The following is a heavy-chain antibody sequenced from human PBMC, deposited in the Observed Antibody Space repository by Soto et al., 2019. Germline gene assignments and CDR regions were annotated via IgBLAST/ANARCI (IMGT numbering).Heavy chain of an antibody. J-gene: IGHJ4*02. Sequence: GGSLRVSCAASGFSFSSFAMSWVRQAPGKGLEWVSTISDSGGSTFFADSVKGRFTFSRDNSKNTLYLQMNSLRAEDTAVYYCTFSDPSDYWGQGTLVTVSS. CDR2: ISDSGGST. V-gene: IGHV3-23*01. D-gene: IGHD3-10*01. CDR3: TFSDPSDY. CDR1: GFSFSSFA.